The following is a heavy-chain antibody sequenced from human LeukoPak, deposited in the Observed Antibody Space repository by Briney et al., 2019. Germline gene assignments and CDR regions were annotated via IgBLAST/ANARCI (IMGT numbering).Heavy chain of an antibody. Sequence: PGGSLRLSCAASGFTFSSYGMHWVRQAPGKGLEWVAVIWSDASEKYYADSVKGRFTISRDNSKETLDLQMNSLRAEDTALYYCARRGRKTYDFDYWGQGALVIVSP. CDR3: ARRGRKTYDFDY. V-gene: IGHV3-33*08. D-gene: IGHD3-16*01. CDR2: IWSDASEK. J-gene: IGHJ4*02. CDR1: GFTFSSYG.